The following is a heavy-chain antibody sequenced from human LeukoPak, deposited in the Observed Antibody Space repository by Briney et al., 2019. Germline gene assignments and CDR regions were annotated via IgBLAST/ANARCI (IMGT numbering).Heavy chain of an antibody. D-gene: IGHD2-2*01. Sequence: GESPKISCQGFGYSFTGYWIGWVRQMPGKGLEWMGIIYPGDSDTKYSPSFQGRVTISADKSISTAYLQWSSLKASVIAMYYCARGHCSSTSCSGDAFDIWGQGTMVTVSS. CDR2: IYPGDSDT. CDR3: ARGHCSSTSCSGDAFDI. CDR1: GYSFTGYW. J-gene: IGHJ3*02. V-gene: IGHV5-51*01.